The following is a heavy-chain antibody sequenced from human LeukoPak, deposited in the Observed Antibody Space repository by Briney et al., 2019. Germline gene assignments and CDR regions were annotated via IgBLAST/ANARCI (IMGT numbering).Heavy chain of an antibody. CDR2: ISGSGGTT. D-gene: IGHD5-12*01. J-gene: IGHJ4*02. Sequence: PGGSLRLSCAASGFTFSSYAMTWVRQAPGKGLEWVSAISGSGGTTDYADSVKGRFTISRDNSKNTLYLQMNSLRAEDTAVYYCARDHSYSGYVWGQGTLVTVSS. CDR3: ARDHSYSGYV. CDR1: GFTFSSYA. V-gene: IGHV3-23*01.